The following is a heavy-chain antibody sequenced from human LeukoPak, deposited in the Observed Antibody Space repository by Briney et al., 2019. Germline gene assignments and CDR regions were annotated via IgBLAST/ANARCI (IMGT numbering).Heavy chain of an antibody. CDR1: GFTVSSYY. D-gene: IGHD2-15*01. J-gene: IGHJ5*02. CDR2: ISSSSSYT. V-gene: IGHV3-11*06. CDR3: ARDRYCSGGSCYGWFDP. Sequence: GGSLRLSCAASGFTVSSYYMSWIRQAPGKGLEWVSYISSSSSYTKYADSVKGRFTISRDNAKNSLYLQMNSLRAEDTAVYHCARDRYCSGGSCYGWFDPWGQGTLVTVSS.